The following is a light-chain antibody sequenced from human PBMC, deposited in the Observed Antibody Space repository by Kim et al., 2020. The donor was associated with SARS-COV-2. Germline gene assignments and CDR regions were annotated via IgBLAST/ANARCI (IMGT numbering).Light chain of an antibody. Sequence: VGDRVTVTGRARQDISSYLAWYQQKPGKAPKILIYAASTLQSGVPSRFSGSGSGTDFTLTISSLQPEDFATYYCQQLNSYPREFTFGPGTKVDIK. J-gene: IGKJ3*01. V-gene: IGKV1-9*01. CDR2: AAS. CDR1: QDISSY. CDR3: QQLNSYPREFT.